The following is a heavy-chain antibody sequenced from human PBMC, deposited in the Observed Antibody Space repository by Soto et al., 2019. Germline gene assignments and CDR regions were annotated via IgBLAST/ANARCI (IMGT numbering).Heavy chain of an antibody. CDR2: INPSGGST. D-gene: IGHD3-22*01. CDR1: GYTFTSYY. J-gene: IGHJ3*02. CDR3: ARMGYYDSSGPGSAFDI. V-gene: IGHV1-46*01. Sequence: GASVKVSCKASGYTFTSYYMHWVRQAPGQGLEWMGIINPSGGSTSYAQKFQGRVTMTRDTSTSTVYMELSSLRSEDTAVYYCARMGYYDSSGPGSAFDIWGQGTMVTVSS.